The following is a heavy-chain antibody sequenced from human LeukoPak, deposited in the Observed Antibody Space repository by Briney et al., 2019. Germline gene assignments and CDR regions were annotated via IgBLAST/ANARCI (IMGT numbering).Heavy chain of an antibody. Sequence: GGSLRLSCAASGFTFSNYWMSWVRQAPGKGLEWVANIKEDGSEKHYVDSVKGRFTISRGNAKNSLYLQMNSLRVEDTAVYYCARTIRGYWGQGTLVTVSS. V-gene: IGHV3-7*03. CDR1: GFTFSNYW. CDR3: ARTIRGY. D-gene: IGHD3-10*01. CDR2: IKEDGSEK. J-gene: IGHJ4*02.